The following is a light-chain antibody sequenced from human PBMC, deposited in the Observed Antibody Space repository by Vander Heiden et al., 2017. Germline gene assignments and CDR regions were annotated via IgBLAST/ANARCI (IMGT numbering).Light chain of an antibody. CDR2: RAS. J-gene: IGKJ1*01. CDR1: QSISSW. Sequence: DIQMTQSPSTLSASVGDRVTITCRASQSISSWLAWYQQKPGKAPKLLIYRASGLESGVPSRFSGSGSETEFTLTISSLQPDDFATYYCQQDTSYPWTFGQGTKVEIK. CDR3: QQDTSYPWT. V-gene: IGKV1-5*03.